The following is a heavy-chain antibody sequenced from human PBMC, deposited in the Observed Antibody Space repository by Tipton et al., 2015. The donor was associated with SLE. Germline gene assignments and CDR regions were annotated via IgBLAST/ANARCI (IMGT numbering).Heavy chain of an antibody. CDR3: ARVGVGATDDAFDI. Sequence: GSLRLSCAASGFTFDDYGMNWVRQAPGKGLEWVSSISSSSSYIYYADSVKGRFTISRDNAKNSLYLQMNSLRAEDTAVYYCARVGVGATDDAFDIWGQGTMVTVSS. CDR2: ISSSSSYI. J-gene: IGHJ3*02. D-gene: IGHD1-26*01. V-gene: IGHV3-21*01. CDR1: GFTFDDYG.